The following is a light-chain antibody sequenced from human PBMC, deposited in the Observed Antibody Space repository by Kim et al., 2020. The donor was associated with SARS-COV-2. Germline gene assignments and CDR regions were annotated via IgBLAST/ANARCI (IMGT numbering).Light chain of an antibody. CDR1: QSISSW. V-gene: IGKV1-5*03. CDR3: QQYSRFSYA. J-gene: IGKJ2*01. Sequence: SASVGGSVTITCRASQSISSWLAWYQQTPGEAPRLLISKSSTLEGGVSSRFSGSGSGTEFTLTISSLQPDDFATYYCQQYSRFSYAFGQGTKLEI. CDR2: KSS.